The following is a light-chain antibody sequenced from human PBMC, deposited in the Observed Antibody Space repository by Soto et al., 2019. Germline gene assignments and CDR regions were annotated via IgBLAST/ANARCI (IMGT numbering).Light chain of an antibody. Sequence: QSVLTQPPSASGTPGQRVTISCSGNSSNIGRNAVNWYQQLPGTAPKLLIYSTNQRPSGVPDRFSGSKSGTSASLAISGLQSEDEADHYCAAWDDSLNGWVFGGGTKVTVL. CDR1: SSNIGRNA. J-gene: IGLJ3*02. V-gene: IGLV1-44*01. CDR2: STN. CDR3: AAWDDSLNGWV.